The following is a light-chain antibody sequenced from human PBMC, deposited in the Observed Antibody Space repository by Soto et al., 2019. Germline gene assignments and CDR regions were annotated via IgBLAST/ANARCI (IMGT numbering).Light chain of an antibody. CDR1: QDISNY. CDR2: DAS. Sequence: DIQMTQSPSSLSASVGDRVTITCQASQDISNYLNWYQQKPGKAPKLLIYDASNLETGVPSRFSGSGSGTDFTFTISSLQPEDIATYYCQQYDTRPPLTFGGGTKVEIK. CDR3: QQYDTRPPLT. J-gene: IGKJ4*01. V-gene: IGKV1-33*01.